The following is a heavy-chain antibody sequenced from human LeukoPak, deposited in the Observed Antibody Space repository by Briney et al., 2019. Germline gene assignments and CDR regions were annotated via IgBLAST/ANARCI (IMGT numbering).Heavy chain of an antibody. CDR1: GGSISSSSYY. D-gene: IGHD5-24*01. CDR2: IYYSGST. V-gene: IGHV4-39*01. Sequence: SETLSLTCTVSGGSISSSSYYWGWIRQPPGKGLEWIGSIYYSGSTYYNPSLKSRVTISVDTSKNQFSLKLSSVTAADTAVCYCARLYGYDYWGQGTLVTVSS. CDR3: ARLYGYDY. J-gene: IGHJ4*02.